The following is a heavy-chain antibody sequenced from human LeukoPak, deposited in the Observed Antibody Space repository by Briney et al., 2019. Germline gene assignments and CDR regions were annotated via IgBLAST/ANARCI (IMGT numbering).Heavy chain of an antibody. D-gene: IGHD3-10*01. CDR3: ARQRNYYGSGSYTNKKNNWFDP. Sequence: ASETLSLTCAVSGGSISSSNWWSWVRQPPGKGLEWIGEIYHSGSTNYNPSLKSRVTISVDTSKNQFSLKLSSVTAADTAVYYCARQRNYYGSGSYTNKKNNWFDPWGQGTLVTVSS. CDR1: GGSISSSNW. CDR2: IYHSGST. J-gene: IGHJ5*02. V-gene: IGHV4-4*02.